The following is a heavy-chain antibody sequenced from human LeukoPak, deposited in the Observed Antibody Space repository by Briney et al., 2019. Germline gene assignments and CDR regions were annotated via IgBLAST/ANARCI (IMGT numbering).Heavy chain of an antibody. CDR1: GFTFTNAW. Sequence: GGSLRLSCAASGFTFTNAWMNWVRQAPGKGLEWVGRIKSKADGETIDYAAPVKGRFTFSRDDSKNMLYLQMNSLKSEDTAVYYCSTLTSRGLSDSWGQGTLVTVSS. D-gene: IGHD1-20*01. J-gene: IGHJ4*02. V-gene: IGHV3-15*07. CDR3: STLTSRGLSDS. CDR2: IKSKADGETI.